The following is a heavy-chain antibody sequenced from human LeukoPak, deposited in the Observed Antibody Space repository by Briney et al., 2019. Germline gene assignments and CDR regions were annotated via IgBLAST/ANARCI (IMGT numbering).Heavy chain of an antibody. V-gene: IGHV4-30-4*01. CDR3: ARVPAANNWFDP. Sequence: SETLSLTCTVSSGSICSGDYYWSWIRQPPGKGLELIGYIYYSGCTYYNPSLKSRVTISVDTSKNQFSLKLSSVTAADTAVYYCARVPAANNWFDPWGQGTLVTVSS. J-gene: IGHJ5*02. CDR1: SGSICSGDYY. D-gene: IGHD2-2*01. CDR2: IYYSGCT.